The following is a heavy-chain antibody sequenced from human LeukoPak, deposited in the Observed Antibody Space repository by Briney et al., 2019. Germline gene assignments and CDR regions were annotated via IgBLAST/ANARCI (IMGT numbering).Heavy chain of an antibody. D-gene: IGHD6-6*01. CDR1: GFIFNNYW. CDR2: IKQDGNEK. CDR3: ARVYSSSSGKNAFDV. Sequence: GGSLRLSCAASGFIFNNYWMSWVRQAPGKGLEWVANIKQDGNEKYYVDSVKGRFTISRDNAKNSLYLQMNSLRVEDTAVYYCARVYSSSSGKNAFDVWGQGTMVTVSS. J-gene: IGHJ3*01. V-gene: IGHV3-7*03.